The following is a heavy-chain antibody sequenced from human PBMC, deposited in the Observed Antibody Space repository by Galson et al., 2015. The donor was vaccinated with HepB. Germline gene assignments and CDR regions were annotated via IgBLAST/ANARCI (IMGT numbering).Heavy chain of an antibody. V-gene: IGHV4-34*01. Sequence: ETLSLTCAVYGGSFSGYYLTWIRQAPGKGLQWIGEISPSGSADYNPSLKSRVSMSVDTSKNQFSLKLSSVTAADTALYYCPRGGASRYSSWGQGTLVTVPS. CDR3: PRGGASRYSS. CDR2: ISPSGSA. CDR1: GGSFSGYY. D-gene: IGHD5-12*01. J-gene: IGHJ5*02.